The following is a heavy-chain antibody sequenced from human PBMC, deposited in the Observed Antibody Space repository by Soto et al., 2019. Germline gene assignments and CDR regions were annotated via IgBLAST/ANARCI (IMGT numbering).Heavy chain of an antibody. D-gene: IGHD6-19*01. CDR2: INHSGST. CDR1: GGSFSGYY. Sequence: SETLSLTCAVYGGSFSGYYWSWIRQPPGKGLEWIGEINHSGSTNYNPSLKSRVTISVDTSKNQFSLKLSSVTAADTAVYYCARGRRNGVAVAGTGVRYYYYGMDVWGQGTTVTVSS. V-gene: IGHV4-34*01. J-gene: IGHJ6*02. CDR3: ARGRRNGVAVAGTGVRYYYYGMDV.